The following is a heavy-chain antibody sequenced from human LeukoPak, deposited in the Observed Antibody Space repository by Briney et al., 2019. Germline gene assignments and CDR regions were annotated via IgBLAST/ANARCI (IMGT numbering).Heavy chain of an antibody. CDR1: GYTFTSYG. CDR3: ARGPPNWGMVGY. Sequence: ASVKVSCKASGYTFTSYGISWVRQAPGQGLEWMGWISAYNGNTNYAQKFQGRVTMTRDTSISTAYMELSSLRSEDTAVYYCARGPPNWGMVGYWGQGTLVTVSP. J-gene: IGHJ4*02. V-gene: IGHV1-18*01. CDR2: ISAYNGNT. D-gene: IGHD7-27*01.